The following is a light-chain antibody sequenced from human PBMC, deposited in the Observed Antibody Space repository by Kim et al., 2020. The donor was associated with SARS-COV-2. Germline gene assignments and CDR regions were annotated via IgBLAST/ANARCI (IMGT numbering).Light chain of an antibody. Sequence: SSELTQDPAVSVDLGQTVRITCQGDSLRSYYASWYQQKPGQAPVLVIYGKNNRPSGIPDRFSGSSSGNTASLTITGAQAEDEADYYCNTRDSSGNQLVFGGGTQLTVL. J-gene: IGLJ3*02. CDR1: SLRSYY. CDR2: GKN. CDR3: NTRDSSGNQLV. V-gene: IGLV3-19*01.